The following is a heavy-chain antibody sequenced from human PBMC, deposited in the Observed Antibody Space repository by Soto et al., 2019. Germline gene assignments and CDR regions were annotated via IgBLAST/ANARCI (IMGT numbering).Heavy chain of an antibody. CDR2: ISGYNGNT. Sequence: ASVKVSCKTSGYTFFSYGISWVRQAPGQGLEWMGWISGYNGNTNYAQKFQARVTMTADTSTRTAYMELRSLRSDDTAFYYCARKSSSSSWFDPWGQGXLVTVYS. CDR1: GYTFFSYG. V-gene: IGHV1-18*01. J-gene: IGHJ5*02. D-gene: IGHD6-6*01. CDR3: ARKSSSSSWFDP.